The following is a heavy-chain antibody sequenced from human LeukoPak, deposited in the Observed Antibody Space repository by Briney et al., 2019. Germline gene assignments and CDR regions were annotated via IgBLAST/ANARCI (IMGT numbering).Heavy chain of an antibody. V-gene: IGHV4-4*07. CDR1: NGSISSYY. D-gene: IGHD6-19*01. CDR2: IHAGGST. J-gene: IGHJ5*02. Sequence: SETLSRTCTVSNGSISSYYWSWIRQPAGKGLEWIGRIHAGGSTNYNPSLKSRVTMSVDMPKNQFSLKLSSVTAADTAIYFCARGDRAVAGAWGWFDPWGQGTLVTVSS. CDR3: ARGDRAVAGAWGWFDP.